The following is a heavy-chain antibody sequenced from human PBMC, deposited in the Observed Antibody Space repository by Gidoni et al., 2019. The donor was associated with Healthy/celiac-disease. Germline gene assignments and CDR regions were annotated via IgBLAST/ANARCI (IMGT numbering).Heavy chain of an antibody. Sequence: VKKPGASVKVSCKASGYTFTGYYMHWVRQAPGQGLEWMGWINPNSGGTNYAQKFQGRVTMTRDTSISTAYMELSRLRSDDTAVYYCASKGLEMYYYDSSGREDWGQGTLVTVSS. V-gene: IGHV1-2*02. CDR3: ASKGLEMYYYDSSGRED. CDR2: INPNSGGT. CDR1: GYTFTGYY. J-gene: IGHJ4*02. D-gene: IGHD3-22*01.